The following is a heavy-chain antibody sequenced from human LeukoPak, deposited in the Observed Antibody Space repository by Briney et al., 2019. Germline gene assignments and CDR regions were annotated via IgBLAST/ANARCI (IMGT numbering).Heavy chain of an antibody. CDR2: ISGSGGST. V-gene: IGHV3-23*01. Sequence: GGSLRLSCAASGFTFSSYAMSWVRQAPGKGLEWVSAISGSGGSTYYADSVKGRFTISRDNSKNTLYLQMNSLRAEDTAVYYCARVFQGDGDKPYGMDVWGQGTTVTVSS. CDR3: ARVFQGDGDKPYGMDV. CDR1: GFTFSSYA. J-gene: IGHJ6*02. D-gene: IGHD5-24*01.